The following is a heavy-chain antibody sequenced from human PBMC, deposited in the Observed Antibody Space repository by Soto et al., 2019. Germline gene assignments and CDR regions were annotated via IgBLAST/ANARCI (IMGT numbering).Heavy chain of an antibody. CDR3: AGSKNRGVSFDY. CDR2: TYYTADS. V-gene: IGHV4-59*01. CDR1: GFSIRTYV. D-gene: IGHD3-10*01. J-gene: IGHJ4*02. Sequence: TRSLTCALSGFSIRTYVWSWFRQPPGRGLKGIGYTYYTADSKYSPSLESRATTSADPYKQKISLRLSPVTVADTALYFRAGSKNRGVSFDYWGQGALVTVSS.